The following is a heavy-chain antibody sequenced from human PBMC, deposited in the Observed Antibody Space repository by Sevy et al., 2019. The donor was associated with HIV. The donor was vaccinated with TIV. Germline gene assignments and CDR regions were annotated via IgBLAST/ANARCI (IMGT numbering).Heavy chain of an antibody. J-gene: IGHJ5*02. CDR1: GGSISSGEHY. D-gene: IGHD2-2*03. Sequence: PLTCTVSGGSISSGEHYWTWIRQPPGKGLEWIGYIYDSGTTYYNPSLRSRLAISLDTSKSQFSLKVHSVTAADTAVYYCARGKTWINWFDPWGQGTLVTVSS. V-gene: IGHV4-30-4*01. CDR3: ARGKTWINWFDP. CDR2: IYDSGTT.